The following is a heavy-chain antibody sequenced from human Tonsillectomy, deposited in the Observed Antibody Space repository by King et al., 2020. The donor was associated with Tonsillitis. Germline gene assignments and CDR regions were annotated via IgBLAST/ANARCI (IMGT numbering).Heavy chain of an antibody. CDR1: GGSISSYY. CDR3: ARIGAVGAPFDY. D-gene: IGHD1-26*01. V-gene: IGHV4-59*01. CDR2: IYYSGST. Sequence: QLQESGPGLVKPSETLSLTCTVSGGSISSYYWSWIRQPPGKGLEWIGYIYYSGSTNYNPSLKSRVTISVDTSKNQFSLKLSSVTAADTAVYYCARIGAVGAPFDYRGQGTLVTVSS. J-gene: IGHJ4*02.